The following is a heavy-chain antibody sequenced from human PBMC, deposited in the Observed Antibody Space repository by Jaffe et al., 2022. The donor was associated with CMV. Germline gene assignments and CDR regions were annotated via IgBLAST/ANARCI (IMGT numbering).Heavy chain of an antibody. V-gene: IGHV5-51*01. CDR2: IYPGDSDT. CDR1: GYSFTSYW. Sequence: EVQLVQSGAEVKKPGESLKISCKGSGYSFTSYWIGWVRQMPGKGLEWMGIIYPGDSDTRYSPSFQGQVTISADKSISTAYLQWSSLKASDTAMYYCARHGADYDILTGYYKGYYYYGMDVWGQGTTVTVSS. J-gene: IGHJ6*02. CDR3: ARHGADYDILTGYYKGYYYYGMDV. D-gene: IGHD3-9*01.